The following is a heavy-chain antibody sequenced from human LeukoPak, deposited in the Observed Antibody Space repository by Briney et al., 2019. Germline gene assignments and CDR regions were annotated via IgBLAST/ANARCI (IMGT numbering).Heavy chain of an antibody. J-gene: IGHJ6*02. CDR3: AKDWARSIFASHYYYGMDV. CDR1: GVTFSGYA. Sequence: GGSLRLSCAASGVTFSGYAMHWVRQAPGKGLGWVAVVSYDGGNKYYADSVKTRFTISRDKSKNTLSLQMHSLRAEDTAVYYCAKDWARSIFASHYYYGMDVWGQGTTVTVSS. V-gene: IGHV3-30-3*01. CDR2: VSYDGGNK. D-gene: IGHD3-16*01.